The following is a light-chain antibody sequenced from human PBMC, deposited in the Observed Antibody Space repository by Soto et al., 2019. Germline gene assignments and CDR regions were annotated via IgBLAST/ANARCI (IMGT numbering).Light chain of an antibody. CDR3: SSFTTTSPRV. Sequence: QSALTQPASVSGSPGQSITISCTGTSSDVGGYTYVSWFQQHPGKAPKLMIYEVSNRPSGVSDRFSGSKSGNTASLTISGLQAEDEADYYCSSFTTTSPRVFGGGTKVTVL. CDR1: SSDVGGYTY. J-gene: IGLJ3*02. V-gene: IGLV2-14*01. CDR2: EVS.